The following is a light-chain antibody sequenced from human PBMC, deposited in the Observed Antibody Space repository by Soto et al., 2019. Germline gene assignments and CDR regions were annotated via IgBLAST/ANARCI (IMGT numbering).Light chain of an antibody. CDR3: QQYGSSPT. J-gene: IGKJ1*01. CDR1: QSVSSSY. V-gene: IGKV3-20*01. Sequence: EIVFTQSPGTLSLSPGERATLSCRASQSVSSSYLAWYQQKPGQAPRLLIYGASSRATGIPDRFSGSGSGTDFTLTISRLEAEDFAVYYCQQYGSSPTFGQGTKVEIK. CDR2: GAS.